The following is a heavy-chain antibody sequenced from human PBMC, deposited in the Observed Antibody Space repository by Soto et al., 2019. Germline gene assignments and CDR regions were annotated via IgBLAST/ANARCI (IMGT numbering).Heavy chain of an antibody. Sequence: GASVKVSCKASGYTFTSYCISWVRQAPGQGLEWMGWISAYNGNTNYAQKLQGRVTMTTDTSTSTAYMELRSLRSDDTAVYYCARVTYDSSGYYQRPDAFDIWGQGTMVTVSS. V-gene: IGHV1-18*01. J-gene: IGHJ3*02. CDR2: ISAYNGNT. D-gene: IGHD3-22*01. CDR1: GYTFTSYC. CDR3: ARVTYDSSGYYQRPDAFDI.